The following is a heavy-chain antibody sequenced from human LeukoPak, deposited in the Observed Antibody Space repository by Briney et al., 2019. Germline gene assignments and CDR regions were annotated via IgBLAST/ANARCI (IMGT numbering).Heavy chain of an antibody. D-gene: IGHD4-17*01. V-gene: IGHV3-74*01. J-gene: IGHJ2*01. Sequence: GGSLRLSCAASGFTFSSYWMHWVRQAPGKGLVWVSRIESDGSSTSYADSVKGRFTISRDNAKNTLYLQMISLRAEDTAVYYCARDTGWYFDLWGRGTLVTVSS. CDR1: GFTFSSYW. CDR2: IESDGSST. CDR3: ARDTGWYFDL.